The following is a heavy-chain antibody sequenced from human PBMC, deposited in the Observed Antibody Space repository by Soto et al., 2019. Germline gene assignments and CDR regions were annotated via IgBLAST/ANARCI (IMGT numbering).Heavy chain of an antibody. Sequence: PGGSLRLSCAASGFTFSSYGLHWVRQAPGKGLEWVAVISYDGSHKYYADSVKGRFTISRDNSKNTLYLQMNSLRAEDTAVYYCARAGLGYYYYGMDVWGQGTTVTVSS. D-gene: IGHD3-10*01. CDR1: GFTFSSYG. V-gene: IGHV3-30*03. J-gene: IGHJ6*02. CDR2: ISYDGSHK. CDR3: ARAGLGYYYYGMDV.